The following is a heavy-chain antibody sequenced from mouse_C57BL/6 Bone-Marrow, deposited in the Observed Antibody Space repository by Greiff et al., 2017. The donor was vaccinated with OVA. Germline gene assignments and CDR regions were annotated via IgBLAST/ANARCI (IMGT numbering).Heavy chain of an antibody. D-gene: IGHD2-4*01. V-gene: IGHV1-42*01. Sequence: EVQLVESGPELVKPGASVKISCKASGYSFTGYYMNWVKQSPEKSLEWIGEINPSNGGTTYNQKFKAKATLTVDKSSSPAYMQLKSLTSEDSAIDNYAIDYEWFAYWGQGTLVTVSA. J-gene: IGHJ3*01. CDR2: INPSNGGT. CDR1: GYSFTGYY. CDR3: AIDYEWFAY.